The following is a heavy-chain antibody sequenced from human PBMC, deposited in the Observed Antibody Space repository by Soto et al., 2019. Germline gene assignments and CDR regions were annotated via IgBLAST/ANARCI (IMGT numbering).Heavy chain of an antibody. Sequence: PSETLSLTCTVSGGSVSSGSYYWSWIRQPPGKGLEWIGYIYYSGSTNYNPSLKSRVTISVDTSKNQFSLKLSSVTAADTAGYYWARVGFYESGGYYTMPLGFDMWGKGTRLTVS. V-gene: IGHV4-61*01. CDR2: IYYSGST. CDR1: GGSVSSGSYY. D-gene: IGHD3-22*01. J-gene: IGHJ3*02. CDR3: ARVGFYESGGYYTMPLGFDM.